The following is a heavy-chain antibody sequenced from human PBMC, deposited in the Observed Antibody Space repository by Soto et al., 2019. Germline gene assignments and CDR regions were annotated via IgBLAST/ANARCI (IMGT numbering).Heavy chain of an antibody. J-gene: IGHJ3*02. CDR1: GGSISSGNYY. D-gene: IGHD2-21*02. Sequence: TLSLTCTVSGGSISSGNYYWSWIRQPPGKGLEWIGFISYSGSTYYNASLKSRITINPDTSKNQFSLQLNSVTPEDTAVYYCASWNQPYASGGNSAWAFDIWGQGTMVTVSS. V-gene: IGHV4-30-4*01. CDR3: ASWNQPYASGGNSAWAFDI. CDR2: ISYSGST.